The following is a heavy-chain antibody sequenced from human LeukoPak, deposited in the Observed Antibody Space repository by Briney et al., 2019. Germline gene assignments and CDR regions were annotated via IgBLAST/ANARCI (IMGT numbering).Heavy chain of an antibody. V-gene: IGHV3-21*01. J-gene: IGHJ4*02. CDR3: ASPVNLVGATG. Sequence: GGSLRLSCAASGFTLNTYTMNWVRQAPGKGLEWVSSISSSGTYIYYADSVKGRFTISRDDAKNSLSLQMNSLRAEDTAVYYCASPVNLVGATGWGQGTLVTASS. D-gene: IGHD1-26*01. CDR1: GFTLNTYT. CDR2: ISSSGTYI.